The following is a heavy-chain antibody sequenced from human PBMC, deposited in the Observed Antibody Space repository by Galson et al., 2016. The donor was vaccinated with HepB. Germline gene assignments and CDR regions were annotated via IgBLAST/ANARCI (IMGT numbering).Heavy chain of an antibody. Sequence: SVKVSCKASGYTFTSYYMHWVRQAPGQGLEWMGIINPSGGSTSSAQKFKGRVTMTRDTSTSTVYMELSSLRSEDTAVYYCARVINSGWYNGGAFDIWGQGTVVTVSS. CDR2: INPSGGST. D-gene: IGHD6-19*01. CDR3: ARVINSGWYNGGAFDI. J-gene: IGHJ3*02. V-gene: IGHV1-46*01. CDR1: GYTFTSYY.